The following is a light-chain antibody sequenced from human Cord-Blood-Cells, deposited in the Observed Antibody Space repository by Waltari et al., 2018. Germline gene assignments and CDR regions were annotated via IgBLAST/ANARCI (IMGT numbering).Light chain of an antibody. CDR1: QRVSSN. Sequence: EIVMTQSPATPSVSPGERATLSCRASQRVSSNLAWYQQKPGQAPRLLIYGASTRATGIPARFSGSGSGTEFTLTISSLQSEDFAVYYCQQYNNWPLTFGGGTKVEIK. V-gene: IGKV3-15*01. CDR3: QQYNNWPLT. J-gene: IGKJ4*01. CDR2: GAS.